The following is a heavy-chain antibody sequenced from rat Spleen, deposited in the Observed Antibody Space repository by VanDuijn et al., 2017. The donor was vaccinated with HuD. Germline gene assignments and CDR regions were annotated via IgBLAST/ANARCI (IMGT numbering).Heavy chain of an antibody. CDR1: GFTFSTAW. J-gene: IGHJ4*01. CDR2: IKAKSNNYAT. CDR3: AGKQLYVMDA. Sequence: EVQVLESGGGLVQPGNSLKLSCATSGFTFSTAWMYWYRQFPEKRLEWVARIKAKSNNYATDYTESVKGRFTISRDDSKSSIYLQMNNLKEEDTAIYYCAGKQLYVMDAWGQGASVTVSS. D-gene: IGHD1-10*01. V-gene: IGHV6-6*01.